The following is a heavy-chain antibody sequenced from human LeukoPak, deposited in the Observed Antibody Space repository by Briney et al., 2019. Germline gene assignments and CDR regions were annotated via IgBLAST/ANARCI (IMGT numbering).Heavy chain of an antibody. J-gene: IGHJ4*02. CDR1: GYTFTSYY. V-gene: IGHV1-46*01. CDR2: INPSGGST. D-gene: IGHD1-26*01. CDR3: ARVGIGSGSYYY. Sequence: ASVKVSCKASGYTFTSYYMHWVRQAPGQGLEWMGMINPSGGSTSYAQKLQGRVTMTRDTSTSTVYMELSSLRSEDTAVYYCARVGIGSGSYYYWGQGTLVTVSS.